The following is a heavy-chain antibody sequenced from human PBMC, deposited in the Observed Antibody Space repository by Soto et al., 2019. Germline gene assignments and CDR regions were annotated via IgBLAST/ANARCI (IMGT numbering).Heavy chain of an antibody. D-gene: IGHD6-13*01. CDR3: ARGGGIAAAEYHYGMDV. Sequence: SVKVSCKASGGTFSSYAISWVRQAPGQGLEWMGGIIPIFGTANYAQKFQGRVTITADESTSTAYMELSSLRSEDTAVYYCARGGGIAAAEYHYGMDVWGQGTTVTVSS. CDR1: GGTFSSYA. V-gene: IGHV1-69*13. CDR2: IIPIFGTA. J-gene: IGHJ6*02.